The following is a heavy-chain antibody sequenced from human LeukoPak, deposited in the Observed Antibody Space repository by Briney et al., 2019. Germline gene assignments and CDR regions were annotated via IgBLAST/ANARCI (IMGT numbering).Heavy chain of an antibody. CDR3: AKEGWDIVVVPANPPDY. V-gene: IGHV3-20*04. CDR1: GFTFDDYG. Sequence: GGSLRLSCAASGFTFDDYGMSWVRQAPGKGLEWVSAIHRNGDSTGYADSVKGRFTISRDNAKNSLYLQMNSLRAEDTAVYYCAKEGWDIVVVPANPPDYWGQGTLVTVSS. J-gene: IGHJ4*02. CDR2: IHRNGDST. D-gene: IGHD2-2*01.